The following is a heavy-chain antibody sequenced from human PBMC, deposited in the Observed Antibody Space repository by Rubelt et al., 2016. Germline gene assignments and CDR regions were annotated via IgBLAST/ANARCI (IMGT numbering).Heavy chain of an antibody. D-gene: IGHD1-1*01. CDR1: GFTFSNYA. J-gene: IGHJ4*02. V-gene: IGHV3-23*04. CDR2: ISDSGATP. Sequence: EVQLVESGGGLVQPGGSLRLSCAASGFTFSNYAMSWVRQAPGKGLEWVSSISDSGATPYYADSVKGRFTISRDNAKNTLHLQRNSLGVEDTALYYCANRNGDSCLSSSPLDYWGQGTLVTVSS. CDR3: ANRNGDSCLSSSPLDY.